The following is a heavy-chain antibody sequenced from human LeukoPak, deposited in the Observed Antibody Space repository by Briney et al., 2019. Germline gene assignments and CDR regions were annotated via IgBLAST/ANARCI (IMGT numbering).Heavy chain of an antibody. D-gene: IGHD3-9*01. V-gene: IGHV3-74*01. CDR1: GFTFSSYW. J-gene: IGHJ6*04. CDR3: ARVRYFDWLLPYYYYGMDV. Sequence: PGGSLRLSCAASGFTFSSYWMHWVRQAPGKGLVWVSRIDSDGSSTSYADSVKGRFTISGDNAKNTLYLQMNSLRAEDTAVYYCARVRYFDWLLPYYYYGMDVWGKGTTVTVSS. CDR2: IDSDGSST.